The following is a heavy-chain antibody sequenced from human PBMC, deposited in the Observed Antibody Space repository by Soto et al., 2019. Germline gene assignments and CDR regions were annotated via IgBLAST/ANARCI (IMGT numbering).Heavy chain of an antibody. D-gene: IGHD5-12*01. CDR1: GFTFSSYA. J-gene: IGHJ6*02. V-gene: IGHV3-30-3*01. CDR2: ISYDGSNK. CDR3: ARPYRPDGYNPRYGMDV. Sequence: QVQLVESGGGVVQPGRSLRLSCAASGFTFSSYAMHWVRQAPGKGLEWVAVISYDGSNKYYADSVKGRFTISRDNSKNXXYLQMNSLRAEDTAVYYCARPYRPDGYNPRYGMDVWGQGTTVTVSS.